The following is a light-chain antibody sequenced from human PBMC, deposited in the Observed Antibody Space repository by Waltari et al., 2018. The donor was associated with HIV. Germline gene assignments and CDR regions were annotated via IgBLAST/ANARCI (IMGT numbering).Light chain of an antibody. CDR3: QSYDSGLRASV. V-gene: IGLV1-40*01. CDR1: SSNIGAPYD. Sequence: QSVLTQPPSVSGAPGRSVIITCAGNSSNIGAPYDVHWYQQLQGAAPKLLISVNPNRPSAVRDRLSCSKSGTSAALAITGLQAGDEADYYCQSYDSGLRASVFGGGTKLTVL. J-gene: IGLJ3*02. CDR2: VNP.